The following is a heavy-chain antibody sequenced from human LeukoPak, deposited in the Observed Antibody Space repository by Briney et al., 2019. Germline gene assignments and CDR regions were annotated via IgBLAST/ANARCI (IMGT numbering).Heavy chain of an antibody. CDR3: ARSYS. CDR2: IKPDGSEK. J-gene: IGHJ4*02. V-gene: IGHV3-7*01. Sequence: PGGSLRLSCAASGFSFSSNWMSWVRQAPGKGLEWVANIKPDGSEKYYVDSVKGRFTISRDNAKNSLYLQMNRLRAEDTAVYYCARSYSWGQGALVTVSS. CDR1: GFSFSSNW.